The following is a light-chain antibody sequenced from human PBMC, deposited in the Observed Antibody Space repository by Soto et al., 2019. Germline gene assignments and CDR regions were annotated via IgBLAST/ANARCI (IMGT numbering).Light chain of an antibody. CDR2: YAS. V-gene: IGKV3-15*01. CDR1: ESVHRN. J-gene: IGKJ3*01. Sequence: EMMMTQSPATLSVSPGERVTLSCRASESVHRNLAWYQQKPGQGPSLLIYYASTRATGVPDRFTGSGSGTEFTLTISSLQSEDSGVYHCQHYNNWPPTFGPGTKVEIK. CDR3: QHYNNWPPT.